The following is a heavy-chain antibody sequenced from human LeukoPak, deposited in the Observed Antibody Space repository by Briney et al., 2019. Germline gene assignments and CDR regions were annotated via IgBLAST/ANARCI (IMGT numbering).Heavy chain of an antibody. J-gene: IGHJ4*02. CDR2: ISYDGSNK. V-gene: IGHV3-30*04. CDR3: ARGLVRGAGIDY. D-gene: IGHD3-10*01. Sequence: PGGSLRLSCAASGFTFSSYAMHWVRQAPGKGLEWVAVISYDGSNKYYADSVEGRFTISRDNSKNTLYLQMNSLRAEDTAVYYCARGLVRGAGIDYWGQGTLVTVSS. CDR1: GFTFSSYA.